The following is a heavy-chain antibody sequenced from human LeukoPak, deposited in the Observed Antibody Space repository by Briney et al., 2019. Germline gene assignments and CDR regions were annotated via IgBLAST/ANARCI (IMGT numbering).Heavy chain of an antibody. Sequence: GGSLRLSCAASGFTFSSYGMHWVRQAPGKGLEWVAFIRYDGSNKYYADSVKGRFTISRDNSKNPLYLQMNSLRAEDTAVYYCAKTMSPYYYDSSGFWGQGTLVTVSS. CDR1: GFTFSSYG. V-gene: IGHV3-30*02. CDR3: AKTMSPYYYDSSGF. CDR2: IRYDGSNK. J-gene: IGHJ4*02. D-gene: IGHD3-22*01.